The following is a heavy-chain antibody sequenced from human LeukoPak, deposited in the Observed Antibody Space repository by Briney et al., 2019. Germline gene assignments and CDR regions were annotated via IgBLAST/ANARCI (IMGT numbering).Heavy chain of an antibody. J-gene: IGHJ3*02. CDR1: GYTFTGYY. D-gene: IGHD3-22*01. CDR3: ASLSIYYYDSSGYYFDAFDI. CDR2: INPNSGGT. Sequence: ASVKVSCKASGYTFTGYYMHWVRQAPGQGLEWMGWINPNSGGTNYAQKFQGRVTMTRDTSISTAYMELSRLRSDDTAVYYCASLSIYYYDSSGYYFDAFDIWGQGTMVTVSS. V-gene: IGHV1-2*02.